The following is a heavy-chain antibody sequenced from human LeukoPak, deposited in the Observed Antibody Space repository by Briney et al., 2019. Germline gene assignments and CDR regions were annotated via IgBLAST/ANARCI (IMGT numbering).Heavy chain of an antibody. J-gene: IGHJ4*02. Sequence: GGSLRLSCAASGFTFSIHNMDWVRQAPGKGLEWISYINSGGDATHYADSVKGRFTISRDDAKNSLYLQMNSLKTEDTAVYYCTTAEGYWGQGTLVTVSS. CDR2: INSGGDAT. CDR3: TTAEGY. V-gene: IGHV3-48*04. CDR1: GFTFSIHN.